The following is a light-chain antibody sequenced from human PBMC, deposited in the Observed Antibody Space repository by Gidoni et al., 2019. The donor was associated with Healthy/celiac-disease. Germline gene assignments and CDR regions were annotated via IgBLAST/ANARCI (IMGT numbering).Light chain of an antibody. Sequence: SYVLTQPPSVSVAPGKTARITCGGNNIGSKSVHWYQQKPGQAPVLVIYYDSDRPSGIPERFSGSNSGNTATLTISRVEAGDEADYYCQVWDSSSDHPVFGGGTQLTVI. CDR3: QVWDSSSDHPV. V-gene: IGLV3-21*04. CDR1: NIGSKS. J-gene: IGLJ7*01. CDR2: YDS.